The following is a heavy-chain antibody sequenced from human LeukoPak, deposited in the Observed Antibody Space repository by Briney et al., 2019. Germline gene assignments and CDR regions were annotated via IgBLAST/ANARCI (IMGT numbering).Heavy chain of an antibody. CDR3: ATEDSGTNGYAFDI. Sequence: AASVKVSCKVSGYTLTELSMHWVRQAPGKGLEWMGGFDPEDGETIYAQKFQGRVTMTEGTSTDTAYMELSSLRSEDTAVYYCATEDSGTNGYAFDIWGQGTMVTVSS. J-gene: IGHJ3*02. CDR1: GYTLTELS. V-gene: IGHV1-24*01. D-gene: IGHD1-26*01. CDR2: FDPEDGET.